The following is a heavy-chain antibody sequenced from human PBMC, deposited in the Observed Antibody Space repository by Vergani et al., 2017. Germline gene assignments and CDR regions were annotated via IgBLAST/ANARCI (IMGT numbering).Heavy chain of an antibody. CDR2: INHSGST. V-gene: IGHV4-34*01. CDR3: ARVYYYGSGRGWTHDY. J-gene: IGHJ4*02. CDR1: GGSFSGYY. Sequence: QVQLQQWGAGLLKPSETLSLTCAVYGGSFSGYYWSWIRQPPGKGLEWIGEINHSGSTNYNPSLKSRVTISVDTSKNQFSLKLSSVTAADTAVYYCARVYYYGSGRGWTHDYWGQGTLVTVSS. D-gene: IGHD3-10*01.